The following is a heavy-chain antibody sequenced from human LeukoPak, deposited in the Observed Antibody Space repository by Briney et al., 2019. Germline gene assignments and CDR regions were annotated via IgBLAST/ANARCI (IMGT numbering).Heavy chain of an antibody. D-gene: IGHD3-3*01. Sequence: GASVKVSCKASGYTFTSYGISWVRQAPGQGLEWMGGIIPIFGTANYAQKFQGRVTITADESTSTAYMELSSLRSEDTAVYYSARAKAGRGFWSGYYQDYYFDYWGQGTLVTVSS. J-gene: IGHJ4*02. V-gene: IGHV1-69*13. CDR2: IIPIFGTA. CDR3: ARAKAGRGFWSGYYQDYYFDY. CDR1: GYTFTSYG.